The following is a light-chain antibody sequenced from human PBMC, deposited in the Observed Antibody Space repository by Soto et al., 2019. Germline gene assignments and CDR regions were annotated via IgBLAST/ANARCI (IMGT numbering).Light chain of an antibody. CDR2: SAS. J-gene: IGKJ5*01. CDR1: QSINNY. CDR3: QQSLTMPIT. V-gene: IGKV1-39*01. Sequence: DIQMTQSPASLSVSVGDRVTITCRASQSINNYLNWYLQRPGQAPKLLIRSASTLQRGVPSRFRCSGSRTEFTLTIADLQPDDFGTYYCQQSLTMPITFGHGTRLDIK.